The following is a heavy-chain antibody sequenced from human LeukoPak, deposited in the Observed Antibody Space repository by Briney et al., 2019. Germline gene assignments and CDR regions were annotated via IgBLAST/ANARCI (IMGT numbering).Heavy chain of an antibody. CDR3: ARGGGVVGYYMDV. Sequence: SETLSLTCAVYGGSFSGYYWSWIRQPPGKGLEWIGEINHSGSTNYNPSLKSRVTMSVDTSKNQFSLKLSSVTAADTAVYYCARGGGVVGYYMDVWDKGTTVTASS. D-gene: IGHD2-2*01. CDR1: GGSFSGYY. V-gene: IGHV4-34*01. J-gene: IGHJ6*03. CDR2: INHSGST.